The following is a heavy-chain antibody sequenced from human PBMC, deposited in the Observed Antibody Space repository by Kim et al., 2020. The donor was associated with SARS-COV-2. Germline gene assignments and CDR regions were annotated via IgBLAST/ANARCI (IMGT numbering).Heavy chain of an antibody. J-gene: IGHJ4*02. CDR3: AKEVIVGGLSLAFDY. Sequence: GGSLRLSCAASGFTFSSYGMHWVRQAPGKGLEWVAVISYDGSNKYYADSVKGRFTISRDNSKNTLYLQMNSLRAEDTAVYYCAKEVIVGGLSLAFDYWGQGTLVTVSS. CDR2: ISYDGSNK. CDR1: GFTFSSYG. V-gene: IGHV3-30*18. D-gene: IGHD3-16*02.